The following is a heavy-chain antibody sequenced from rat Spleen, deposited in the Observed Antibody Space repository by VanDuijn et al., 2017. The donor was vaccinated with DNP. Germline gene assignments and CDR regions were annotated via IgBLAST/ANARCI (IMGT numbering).Heavy chain of an antibody. CDR2: IWSGGKT. J-gene: IGHJ2*01. CDR3: ARSDYSDGGYYFGYFDY. V-gene: IGHV2-1*01. CDR1: GFSLSTSS. Sequence: QVQLKESGAGLVQPSQTLSLTCTVSGFSLSTSSVHWIRQPPGKGLEWVGTIWSGGKTDYNSVLKSRLSISRDTSKSQVFLRMNSLQIEDTAMYFCARSDYSDGGYYFGYFDYWGQGVMVTVSS. D-gene: IGHD1-12*02.